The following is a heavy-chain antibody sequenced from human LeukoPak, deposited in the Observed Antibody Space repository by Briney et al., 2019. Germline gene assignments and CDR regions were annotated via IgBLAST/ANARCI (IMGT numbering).Heavy chain of an antibody. D-gene: IGHD3-9*01. CDR3: ARGPALYYDILTGSTYNYFDP. Sequence: ASVKVSCKASGYTFIGYYMHWVRQAPAHGPEWMGWINPKTGGTKYAQKLHGRLTMTRDTSISTAYMELSRLRSDDTAVYYCARGPALYYDILTGSTYNYFDPWGQGTLVTVSS. CDR1: GYTFIGYY. J-gene: IGHJ5*02. CDR2: INPKTGGT. V-gene: IGHV1-2*02.